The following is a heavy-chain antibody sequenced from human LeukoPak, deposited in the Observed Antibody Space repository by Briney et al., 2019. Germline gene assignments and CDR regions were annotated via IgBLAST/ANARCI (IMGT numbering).Heavy chain of an antibody. CDR3: ARHRYSSGCADY. CDR2: TDYRGTT. CDR1: GGSICSSSYY. Sequence: SETLSLTCIVSGGSICSSSYYWGWIRQPPGKGLEWIGSTDYRGTTYHNPSLNRRVTISVDTSKKKFSLKLSSVTAADTAVYYCARHRYSSGCADYWGQGTLVTVSS. J-gene: IGHJ4*02. D-gene: IGHD6-19*01. V-gene: IGHV4-39*01.